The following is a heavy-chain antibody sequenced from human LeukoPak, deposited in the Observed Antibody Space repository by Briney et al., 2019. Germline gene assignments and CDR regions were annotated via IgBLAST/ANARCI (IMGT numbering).Heavy chain of an antibody. CDR1: XFTXSXYA. Sequence: PGGSLRLSCAASXFTXSXYAMTXXXXXPXXXLEWVSALSGGCGTTYDXDFVKGRFTISRDNSKNTLYLQMNSLRAEDTAVYYCAKAASADMGVFYGMDVWGHGTTVTVSS. V-gene: IGHV3-23*01. D-gene: IGHD2-2*01. CDR3: AKAASADMGVFYGMDV. CDR2: LSGGCGTT. J-gene: IGHJ6*02.